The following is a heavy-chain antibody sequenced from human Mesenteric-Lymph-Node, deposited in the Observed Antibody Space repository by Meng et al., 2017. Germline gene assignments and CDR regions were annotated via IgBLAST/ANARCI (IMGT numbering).Heavy chain of an antibody. D-gene: IGHD2-21*01. CDR2: FISVFGAA. CDR1: GYTFTSYG. CDR3: ARGGDGGGRDEGVFDS. V-gene: IGHV1-69*05. Sequence: SVKVSCKASGYTFTSYGIGWVRQAPGQGLEWMGGFISVFGAANYAQRFQGRVTITTDEFTNTVYLEMHSLTSEDPAVYYCARGGDGGGRDEGVFDSWGQGTLVTVSS. J-gene: IGHJ4*02.